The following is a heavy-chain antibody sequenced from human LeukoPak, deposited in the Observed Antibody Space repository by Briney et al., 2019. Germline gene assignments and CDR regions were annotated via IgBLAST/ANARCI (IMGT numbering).Heavy chain of an antibody. Sequence: PSETLSLTCTVSGGSISSSSYYWGWIRQPPGKGLEWIGNIYYNGSTNYNPSLKSRVTISVDTSKNQFSLKLSSVTAADTAVYYCARRKLSSSWRDYWGQGTLVTGCS. J-gene: IGHJ4*02. CDR1: GGSISSSSYY. CDR3: ARRKLSSSWRDY. CDR2: IYYNGST. V-gene: IGHV4-39*01. D-gene: IGHD6-13*01.